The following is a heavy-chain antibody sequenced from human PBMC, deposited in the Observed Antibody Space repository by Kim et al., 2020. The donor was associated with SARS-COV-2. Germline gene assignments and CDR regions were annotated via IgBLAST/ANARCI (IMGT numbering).Heavy chain of an antibody. CDR2: ISSSSSTI. Sequence: GGSLRLSCAASGFTFSSYSMNWVRQAPGKGLEWVSYISSSSSTIYYADSVKGRFTISRDNAKNSLYPQMNSLRDEDTAVYYCARPRDYKTPGATPRPYYFDYWGQGTLVTVSS. CDR3: ARPRDYKTPGATPRPYYFDY. D-gene: IGHD4-17*01. V-gene: IGHV3-48*02. CDR1: GFTFSSYS. J-gene: IGHJ4*02.